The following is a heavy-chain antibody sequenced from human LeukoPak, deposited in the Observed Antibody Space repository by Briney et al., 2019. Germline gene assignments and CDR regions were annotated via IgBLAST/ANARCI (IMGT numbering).Heavy chain of an antibody. Sequence: GSLRLSCAASGFTFSSYGMHWVRQAPGKGLEWVAFIRYDGSNKYYADSVKGRFTISRDNSKNTLYLQMNSLRAEDTAVYHCAKDTTPPKAGFDPWGQGTLVTVSS. V-gene: IGHV3-30*02. D-gene: IGHD1-14*01. CDR1: GFTFSSYG. J-gene: IGHJ5*02. CDR2: IRYDGSNK. CDR3: AKDTTPPKAGFDP.